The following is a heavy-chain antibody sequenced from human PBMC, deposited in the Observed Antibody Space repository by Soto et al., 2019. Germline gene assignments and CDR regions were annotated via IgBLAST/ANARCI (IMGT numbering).Heavy chain of an antibody. CDR3: ARRDTSGFLRYFDN. CDR1: GGTLSSFINYP. D-gene: IGHD3-3*01. Sequence: QMQLVQSGAEVKKPGSSVKVSCKASGGTLSSFINYPINWVRQAPGQGLEWMGGIVPNVGTVNYAQKFQGRVTITADKSTGTAYMEVSRLRSEDTALYYCARRDTSGFLRYFDNWGQGTLVTVSS. J-gene: IGHJ4*02. CDR2: IVPNVGTV. V-gene: IGHV1-69*06.